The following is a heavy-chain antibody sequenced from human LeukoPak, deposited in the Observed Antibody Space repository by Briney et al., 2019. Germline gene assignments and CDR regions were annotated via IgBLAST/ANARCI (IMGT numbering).Heavy chain of an antibody. D-gene: IGHD6-13*01. Sequence: ASVKVSCKASGYTFTSYDINWVRQATGQGLEWMGWMNPNSGNTGYAQKFQGRVTMTRNTSISTAYMELSSLRSEDTAVYYCARGVPYRAAAGMYPDYWGQGTLVTVSS. CDR3: ARGVPYRAAAGMYPDY. V-gene: IGHV1-8*01. CDR1: GYTFTSYD. J-gene: IGHJ4*02. CDR2: MNPNSGNT.